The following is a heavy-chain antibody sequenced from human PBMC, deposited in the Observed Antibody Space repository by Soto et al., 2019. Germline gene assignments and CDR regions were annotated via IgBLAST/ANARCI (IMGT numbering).Heavy chain of an antibody. CDR2: MKHNSGNT. CDR3: ARHSGSSGAFDI. D-gene: IGHD6-6*01. J-gene: IGHJ3*02. CDR1: GYTFALYD. V-gene: IGHV1-8*01. Sequence: QVQLVQSGAEVKKPGASVKVSCKASGYTFALYDINWVRQATGQGLEWMGWMKHNSGNTGYAQKFQGRGTMTRNTSRHTADMELSSLTAEDTAVYYWARHSGSSGAFDIWGQGTMVTVS.